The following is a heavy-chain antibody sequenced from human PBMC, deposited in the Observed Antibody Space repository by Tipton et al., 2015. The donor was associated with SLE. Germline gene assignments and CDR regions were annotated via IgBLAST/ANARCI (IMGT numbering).Heavy chain of an antibody. V-gene: IGHV4-59*11. J-gene: IGHJ6*02. CDR3: VRPVVQGAPYYGVDV. CDR2: MFYSGSV. D-gene: IGHD3-10*01. CDR1: GDSISSHY. Sequence: TLSLTCTVFGDSISSHYWSWIRQSPGKGLEWIGNMFYSGSVTYNPSLKSRVTMSVDMSRNQFSLKLTSVAAADTAVYYCVRPVVQGAPYYGVDVWGPGTAVTVSS.